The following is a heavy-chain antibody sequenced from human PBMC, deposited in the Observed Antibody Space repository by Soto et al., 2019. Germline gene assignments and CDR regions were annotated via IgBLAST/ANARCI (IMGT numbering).Heavy chain of an antibody. D-gene: IGHD4-17*01. CDR1: GFAFSNYA. V-gene: IGHV3-23*01. CDR3: VKDPNGDYIGAFDD. Sequence: EVQLLESGGDLVQPGGSLRLSCAASGFAFSNYAVTWVRQAQGKGLEWVSSISRSGNVIYYADSVKGRFIISRDNSKNTLYLQMNSLRAEDTAIYYCVKDPNGDYIGAFDDWGQGTLVTVSS. CDR2: ISRSGNVI. J-gene: IGHJ4*02.